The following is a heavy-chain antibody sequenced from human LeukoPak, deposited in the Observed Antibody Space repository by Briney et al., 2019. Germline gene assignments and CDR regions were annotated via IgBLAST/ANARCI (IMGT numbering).Heavy chain of an antibody. CDR3: ARGRARYCSSTSCYRYYYYMDV. V-gene: IGHV4-34*01. CDR1: GGSFSGYY. CDR2: INHSGST. D-gene: IGHD2-2*02. Sequence: SETLSLTCAVYGGSFSGYYWSRIRQPPGKGLEWIGEINHSGSTNYNPSLKSRVTISVDTSKNQFSLKLSSVTAADTAVYYCARGRARYCSSTSCYRYYYYMDVWGKGTTVTVSS. J-gene: IGHJ6*03.